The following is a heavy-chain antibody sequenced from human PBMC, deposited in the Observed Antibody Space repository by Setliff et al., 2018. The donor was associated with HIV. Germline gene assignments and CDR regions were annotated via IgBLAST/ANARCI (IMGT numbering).Heavy chain of an antibody. V-gene: IGHV4-38-2*02. Sequence: PSETLSLTCAVSGYSISSGYYWGWIRQPPGKGLEWIGSIYHSGSTYYNPSLKSRVTISLDTPKNQFSLKLSSVTAADTAVYYCARDIQAAGTGWFDPWGQGTLVTVSS. D-gene: IGHD6-13*01. CDR2: IYHSGST. J-gene: IGHJ5*02. CDR3: ARDIQAAGTGWFDP. CDR1: GYSISSGYY.